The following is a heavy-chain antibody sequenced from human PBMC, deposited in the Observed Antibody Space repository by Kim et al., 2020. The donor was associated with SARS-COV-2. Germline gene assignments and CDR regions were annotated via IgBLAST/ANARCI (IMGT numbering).Heavy chain of an antibody. V-gene: IGHV4-31*03. CDR2: IFHSGNT. CDR3: ARGYSSSPGAFDI. D-gene: IGHD6-6*01. CDR1: GGSLSSGGYY. J-gene: IGHJ3*02. Sequence: SETLSLTCTVCGGSLSSGGYYWTWIRQHPGRGLEWTGYIFHSGNTYYNPSLKSRLTISVDMSTNQFSLKMTSVTAADTAVYYCARGYSSSPGAFDIRGQGTMVTVSS.